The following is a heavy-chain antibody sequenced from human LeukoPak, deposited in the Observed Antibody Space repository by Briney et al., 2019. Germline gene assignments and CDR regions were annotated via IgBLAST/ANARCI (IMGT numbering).Heavy chain of an antibody. CDR3: ARAEELDAKFDY. Sequence: KSGGSLRLSCAASGFTFSSHAMNWVRQAPGKGLEWVSSISSSSSYIYYADSVKGRFTISRDNAKNSLYLQMNSLRAEDTAVYYCARAEELDAKFDYWGQGTLVTVSS. J-gene: IGHJ4*02. CDR1: GFTFSSHA. V-gene: IGHV3-21*01. CDR2: ISSSSSYI. D-gene: IGHD3/OR15-3a*01.